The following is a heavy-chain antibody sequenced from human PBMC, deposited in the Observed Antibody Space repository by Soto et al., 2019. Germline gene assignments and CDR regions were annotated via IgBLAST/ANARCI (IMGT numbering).Heavy chain of an antibody. Sequence: SETLSLTCAVSGGSIGGGGYSWSWIRQPPGKGLEWIGYIYHSGSTYYNPSLKSRVTISVDRSKNQFSLKLSSVTAADTAVYYCARSDGRYWGQGTLVTVSS. CDR2: IYHSGST. V-gene: IGHV4-30-2*02. CDR1: GGSIGGGGYS. J-gene: IGHJ4*02. CDR3: ARSDGRY.